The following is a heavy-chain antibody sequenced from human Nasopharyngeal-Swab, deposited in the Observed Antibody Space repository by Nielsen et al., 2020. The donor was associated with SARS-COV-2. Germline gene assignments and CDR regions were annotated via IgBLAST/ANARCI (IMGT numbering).Heavy chain of an antibody. D-gene: IGHD5-18*01. V-gene: IGHV3-21*04. J-gene: IGHJ6*02. CDR3: AKDTETGEGIYLWEGGMDV. Sequence: GESLKISCAASGFTFSSYSMNWVRQAPGKGLEWVSSISSASSYMYYGDSVKGRFTISRDNAKNSLYLQMNSVRTEDTALYYCAKDTETGEGIYLWEGGMDVWGQGTTVTISS. CDR1: GFTFSSYS. CDR2: ISSASSYM.